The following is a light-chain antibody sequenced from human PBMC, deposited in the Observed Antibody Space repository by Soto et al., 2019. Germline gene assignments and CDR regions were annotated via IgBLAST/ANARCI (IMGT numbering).Light chain of an antibody. J-gene: IGKJ4*01. Sequence: ETVMTQSPATLSVSPGERATLSCRASQSVGSNLAWYQQKPGQAPRLLIYGASTWATGIPARFSASGSGTNFTLTISSLQSEDFAVYYCQQYNQWPLTFGGGTKVEIK. V-gene: IGKV3-15*01. CDR2: GAS. CDR3: QQYNQWPLT. CDR1: QSVGSN.